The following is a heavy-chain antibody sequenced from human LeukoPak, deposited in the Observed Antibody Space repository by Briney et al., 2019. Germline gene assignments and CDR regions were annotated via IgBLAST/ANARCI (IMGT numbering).Heavy chain of an antibody. CDR1: GGSISSGSYY. CDR2: IYTSGST. D-gene: IGHD6-19*01. J-gene: IGHJ4*02. Sequence: PSETLSLTCTVSGGSISSGSYYWSWIRQPAGKGLEWIGRIYTSGSTNYIPSLKSRVTISVDTSKNQFSLKLSSVTAADTAVYYCARDGDSSGWTRSDCWGQGTLVTVSS. CDR3: ARDGDSSGWTRSDC. V-gene: IGHV4-61*02.